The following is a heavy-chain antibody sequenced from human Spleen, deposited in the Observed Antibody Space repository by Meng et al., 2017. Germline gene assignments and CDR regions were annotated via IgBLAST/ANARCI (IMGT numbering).Heavy chain of an antibody. CDR3: ASPYYDILTGYTEDYAFDI. V-gene: IGHV5-51*01. D-gene: IGHD3-9*01. Sequence: GESLKISCKGSGYSFTSYWIGWVRQMPGKGLEWMGIIYPGDSDTRYSPSFQGQVTISADKSISTAYLQWSSLKASDTAMYYCASPYYDILTGYTEDYAFDIWGQGTMVTVSS. CDR1: GYSFTSYW. CDR2: IYPGDSDT. J-gene: IGHJ3*02.